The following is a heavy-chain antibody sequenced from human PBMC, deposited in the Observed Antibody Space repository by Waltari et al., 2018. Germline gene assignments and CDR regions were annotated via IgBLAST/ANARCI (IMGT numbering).Heavy chain of an antibody. Sequence: QVQLQESGPGLVKPSETLSLPCTVSGGSISSSYWSWIRQPPGKGLEGIGYIDYSGSTNYNPSLKSRVTISVDTSKNQFSLKLSSVTAADTAVYYCARGWPYSSSSGGGVDYWGQGTLVTVSS. CDR3: ARGWPYSSSSGGGVDY. CDR1: GGSISSSY. V-gene: IGHV4-59*01. D-gene: IGHD6-6*01. CDR2: IDYSGST. J-gene: IGHJ4*02.